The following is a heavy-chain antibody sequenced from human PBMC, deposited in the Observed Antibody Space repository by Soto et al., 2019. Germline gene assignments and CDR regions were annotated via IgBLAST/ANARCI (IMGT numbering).Heavy chain of an antibody. CDR1: GFTFSRVS. CDR2: ISSGSSDT. Sequence: GGSLRLSCEASGFTFSRVSMNLVRQVPGKGLERVGSISSGSSDTSYADSVKGRFIISGDNSQNSLFLQMNTLRPEDTAMYYCARVAYWGPGTQVTVSS. J-gene: IGHJ4*02. V-gene: IGHV3-21*01. CDR3: ARVAY.